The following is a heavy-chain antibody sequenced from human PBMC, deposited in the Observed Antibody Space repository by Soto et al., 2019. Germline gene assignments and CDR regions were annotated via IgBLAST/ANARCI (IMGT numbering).Heavy chain of an antibody. CDR1: GYTFTGYY. V-gene: IGHV1-2*02. D-gene: IGHD6-25*01. CDR3: ARHLFPATNYYYGMDV. J-gene: IGHJ6*02. Sequence: GSVKVSCKASGYTFTGYYMHWVRQAPGQGLEWMGWINPNSGGTNYAQKFQGRVTMTRDTSISTAYMELSRLRSDDTAVYYCARHLFPATNYYYGMDVWGQGTTVTV. CDR2: INPNSGGT.